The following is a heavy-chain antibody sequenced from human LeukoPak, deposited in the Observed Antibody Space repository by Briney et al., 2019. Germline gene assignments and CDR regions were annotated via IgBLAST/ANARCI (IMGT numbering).Heavy chain of an antibody. CDR2: MHTDTGNP. CDR3: ARKSSFDAFDI. J-gene: IGHJ3*02. CDR1: GYSFNNFA. Sequence: ASVKVSCKASGYSFNNFAMNWVRQVPGQGLEWMGWMHTDTGNPTYAQGFTGRFVFSLDTSVSTAYLQISSVQTEDTAVYYCARKSSFDAFDIWGQGTMVTVSS. D-gene: IGHD2/OR15-2a*01. V-gene: IGHV7-4-1*02.